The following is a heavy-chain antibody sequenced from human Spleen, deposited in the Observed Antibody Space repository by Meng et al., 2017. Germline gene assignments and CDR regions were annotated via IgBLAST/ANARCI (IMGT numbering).Heavy chain of an antibody. CDR3: ARGTIAVARGGGRNWFDP. D-gene: IGHD6-19*01. Sequence: SETLSLTCTVSGGSISNYYWSWMRQPAGKGLEWIGRIYTSGSTNYNPSLKSRVTISVDTSKNQFSLNLNSVTAADTAMYYCARGTIAVARGGGRNWFDPWGQGTLVTVSS. CDR1: GGSISNYY. J-gene: IGHJ5*02. V-gene: IGHV4-4*07. CDR2: IYTSGST.